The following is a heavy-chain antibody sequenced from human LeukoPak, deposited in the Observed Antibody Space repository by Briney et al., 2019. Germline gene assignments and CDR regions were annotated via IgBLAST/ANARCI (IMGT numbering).Heavy chain of an antibody. CDR2: IRSRDNSYAT. V-gene: IGHV3-73*01. Sequence: GGSLRLSCAASGFTFSGCSIHWVRQASGKGLEWVGRIRSRDNSYATAYAASVKGRFTISRDDSKNTVYLQMNSLKTEDADVYYCTTRLYWGLGTLVTVSS. CDR1: GFTFSGCS. J-gene: IGHJ4*02. CDR3: TTRLY. D-gene: IGHD3-16*01.